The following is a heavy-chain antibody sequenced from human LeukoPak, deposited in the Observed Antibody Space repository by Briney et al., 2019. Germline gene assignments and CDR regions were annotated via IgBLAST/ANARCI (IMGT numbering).Heavy chain of an antibody. V-gene: IGHV3-30*03. CDR1: GFTFSSYG. CDR3: ARYNSGTIDY. Sequence: PGGSLRLSCAASGFTFSSYGMHWVRQAPGKGLEWVAVISYDGSNKYYADSVKGRFTISRDNSKNTLYLQMDSLRAEDTAVYYCARYNSGTIDYWAQGTLVTVFS. J-gene: IGHJ4*02. CDR2: ISYDGSNK. D-gene: IGHD1-1*01.